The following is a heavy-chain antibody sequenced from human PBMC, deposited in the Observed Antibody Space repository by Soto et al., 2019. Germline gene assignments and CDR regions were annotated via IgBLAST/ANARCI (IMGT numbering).Heavy chain of an antibody. CDR2: IYYSGST. CDR1: GCSISSSSYY. D-gene: IGHD2-15*01. V-gene: IGHV4-39*01. CDR3: ARATGYCRGGSCPVDY. Sequence: QLQLQESGPGLVKPSETLSLTCTVSGCSISSSSYYWGWIRQPPGKGLEWIGSIYYSGSTYYNPSITSRVSISVATSKNQFSLNLSPVTAADTAVYYRARATGYCRGGSCPVDYWGQGTLVTVSS. J-gene: IGHJ4*02.